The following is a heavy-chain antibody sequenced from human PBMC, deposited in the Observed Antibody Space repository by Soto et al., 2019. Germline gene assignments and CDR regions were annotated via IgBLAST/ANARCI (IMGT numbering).Heavy chain of an antibody. V-gene: IGHV4-34*08. CDR1: GFTFNSYA. D-gene: IGHD2-8*01. Sequence: GSLRLSCAASGFTFNSYAMSWIRQPPGKGLEWIGEINHSGSTNYNPSLKSRVTISVDTSKNQFSLKLSSVTAADTAVYYCATGYCTNGVCYTRTLSGMDVWGQGTTVTVSS. CDR2: INHSGST. J-gene: IGHJ6*02. CDR3: ATGYCTNGVCYTRTLSGMDV.